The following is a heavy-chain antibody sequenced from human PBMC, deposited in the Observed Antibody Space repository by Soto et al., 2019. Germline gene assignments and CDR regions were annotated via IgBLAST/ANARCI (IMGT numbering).Heavy chain of an antibody. J-gene: IGHJ4*02. D-gene: IGHD2-15*01. Sequence: HPGGSLRLSCAASGFTFSTYAVSWVRQAPGKGPEWVSSISGSVAATYYADSVRGRFTISRDNSKNTLYLQMNSLRVEDTAVYYCAKARGGYCPFPSCPQNYWGQGTPVTVSS. V-gene: IGHV3-23*01. CDR1: GFTFSTYA. CDR3: AKARGGYCPFPSCPQNY. CDR2: ISGSVAAT.